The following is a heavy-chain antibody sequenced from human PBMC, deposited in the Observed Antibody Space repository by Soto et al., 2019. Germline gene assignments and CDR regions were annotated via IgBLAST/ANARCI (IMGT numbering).Heavy chain of an antibody. D-gene: IGHD6-19*01. CDR1: GGSFSGYY. V-gene: IGHV4-34*01. J-gene: IGHJ4*02. CDR2: INHRGST. CDR3: ASGGAWGWYAYFLY. Sequence: QVQLPQWGAGLLKTSETLSLTCAVYGGSFSGYYWSWIRQPPGKGLEWIGEINHRGSTNYNPSLKSRVATSVDTTKNQSPLKHSSVSAADTTVYYCASGGAWGWYAYFLYWGQGTLVAVSS.